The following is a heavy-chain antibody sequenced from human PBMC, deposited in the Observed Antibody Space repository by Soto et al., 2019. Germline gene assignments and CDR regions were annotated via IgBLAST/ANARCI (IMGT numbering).Heavy chain of an antibody. CDR2: IIPMFGTT. J-gene: IGHJ5*02. CDR1: GGTFSSHA. Sequence: SVKVSCKTSGGTFSSHAINWVRQAPVQGLEWMGGIIPMFGTTNYAQKFKGRVTISADESTSTAYMELSSLRSEDAAVYYCARAAIHGSSWYFWFDPWGQGTLVTVSS. V-gene: IGHV1-69*01. D-gene: IGHD6-13*01. CDR3: ARAAIHGSSWYFWFDP.